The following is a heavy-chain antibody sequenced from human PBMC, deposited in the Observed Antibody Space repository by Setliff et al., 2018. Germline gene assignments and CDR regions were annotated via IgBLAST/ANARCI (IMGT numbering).Heavy chain of an antibody. CDR1: GFTFSSYS. CDR2: ISSSSSTI. Sequence: GGSLRLSCAASGFTFSSYSMNWVRQAPGKGLEWVSYISSSSSTIYYADSVKGRFTISRDNAKKSLYLQMNSLRAEYTAVYYCARDGCSSTSCYGCPCYYYYMDVWGKGTTVTVSS. CDR3: ARDGCSSTSCYGCPCYYYYMDV. V-gene: IGHV3-48*01. D-gene: IGHD2-2*01. J-gene: IGHJ6*03.